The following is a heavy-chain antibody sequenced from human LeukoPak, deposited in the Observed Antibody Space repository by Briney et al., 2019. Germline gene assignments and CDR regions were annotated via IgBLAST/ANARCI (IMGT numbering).Heavy chain of an antibody. Sequence: ASVKVSCKASGGTFSSHAISWVRQAPRQGPECMGGIIPFFGTANYAQKFQDRVTITADASSSTAYMELSSLRSEDTAVYYCASEGRPYYSTSGSHVYMAYSYIDVWGKGTTVIVSS. CDR3: ASEGRPYYSTSGSHVYMAYSYIDV. J-gene: IGHJ6*03. CDR1: GGTFSSHA. V-gene: IGHV1-69*13. D-gene: IGHD3-16*01. CDR2: IIPFFGTA.